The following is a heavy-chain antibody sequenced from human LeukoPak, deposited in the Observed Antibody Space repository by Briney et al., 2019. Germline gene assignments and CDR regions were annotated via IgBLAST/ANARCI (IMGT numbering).Heavy chain of an antibody. Sequence: SRTLSLTCAISGDSVSGNSATWNWIRQSPSRGLEWLGTTYYRSKWYNDYAVSVKSRITINPDTSKNQFSLQLNSVTPEDTAVYYCTRAGSYGYYWYFDLWGRGTLVTVFS. CDR3: TRAGSYGYYWYFDL. J-gene: IGHJ2*01. D-gene: IGHD5-18*01. CDR1: GDSVSGNSAT. V-gene: IGHV6-1*01. CDR2: TYYRSKWYN.